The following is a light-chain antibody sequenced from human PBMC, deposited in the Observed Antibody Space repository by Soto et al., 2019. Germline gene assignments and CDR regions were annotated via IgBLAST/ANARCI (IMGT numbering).Light chain of an antibody. Sequence: QSALTQPASVSGSPGQSITISCTGTSSDVGGYNYVYWYQQHPGKAPKLMIYEVSNRPSGVSNRFSGSKSGNTASLTISGLQAEDEADYYCSSYTSSSTLVVFGGGTQVTVL. J-gene: IGLJ2*01. CDR1: SSDVGGYNY. CDR3: SSYTSSSTLVV. V-gene: IGLV2-14*01. CDR2: EVS.